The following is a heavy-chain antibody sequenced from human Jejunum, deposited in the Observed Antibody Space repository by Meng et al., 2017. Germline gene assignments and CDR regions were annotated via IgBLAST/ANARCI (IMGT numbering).Heavy chain of an antibody. D-gene: IGHD5-12*01. CDR1: GDSIRSTNW. J-gene: IGHJ4*02. CDR2: IHHSGRT. Sequence: GPLKESGPGLVKPSGTLSLTCEVSGDSIRSTNWWDWLRQPPGKGLEWIGEIHHSGRTNFISSLKSRVSISVDESKNQFSLTLKSVTAADTAVYYCARGVGDIRVGFDYWGQGILVTVSS. CDR3: ARGVGDIRVGFDY. V-gene: IGHV4-4*02.